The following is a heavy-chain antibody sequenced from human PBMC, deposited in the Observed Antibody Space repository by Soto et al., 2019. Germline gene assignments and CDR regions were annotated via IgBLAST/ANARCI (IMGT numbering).Heavy chain of an antibody. Sequence: QVQLVQSGAEVKKPGSSVKVSCKASGGTFSSYAISWVRQAPGQGLEWMGGFIPIFGTANYARKFQGRVTITADKSTSTAYMELSSLRSEDTAVYYCARTYCSGGSCYAPFDYWGQGTLVTVSS. CDR2: FIPIFGTA. CDR1: GGTFSSYA. CDR3: ARTYCSGGSCYAPFDY. J-gene: IGHJ4*02. D-gene: IGHD2-15*01. V-gene: IGHV1-69*06.